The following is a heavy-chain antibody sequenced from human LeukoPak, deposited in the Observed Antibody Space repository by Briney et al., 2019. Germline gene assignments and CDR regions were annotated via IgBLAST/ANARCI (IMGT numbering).Heavy chain of an antibody. V-gene: IGHV3-33*01. J-gene: IGHJ4*02. CDR1: GFTFSSFG. CDR2: IWYDGSNK. Sequence: PGRSLRLSCAASGFTFSSFGMHWVRQAPGKGLEWVAVIWYDGSNKYYTDSVKGRFTISRDNSKNTLYLQMNSLRAEDTAVYYCAGQFPPVVKYHFDYWGQGTLVTVSS. CDR3: AGQFPPVVKYHFDY. D-gene: IGHD3-22*01.